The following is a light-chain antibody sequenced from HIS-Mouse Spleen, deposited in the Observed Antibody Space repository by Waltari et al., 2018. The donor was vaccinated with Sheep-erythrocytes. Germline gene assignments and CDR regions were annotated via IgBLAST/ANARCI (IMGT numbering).Light chain of an antibody. Sequence: SYELTQPPSVSVSPGQTASITCSGDKLGDKYACWYQQKPGQSPVLVIYQDSKRPAGLPGRFSGSNSGNTAALTIGGTQAMDEADYYCQAWDSSTEVFGGGTKLTVL. CDR3: QAWDSSTEV. CDR2: QDS. V-gene: IGLV3-1*01. CDR1: KLGDKY. J-gene: IGLJ2*01.